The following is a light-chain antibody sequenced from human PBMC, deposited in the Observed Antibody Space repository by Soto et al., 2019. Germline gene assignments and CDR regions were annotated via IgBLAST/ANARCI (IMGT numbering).Light chain of an antibody. CDR2: GAS. V-gene: IGKV3-20*01. CDR1: QSVSSSY. Sequence: EIVLTQSPGTLSLSPGESATLSCRASQSVSSSYLAWYQQKPGQAPRLLIYGASSRATGIPDRFSGSGSGTDVTLTISRLEPEYFAMYYCQQYGSSPRTFGQGTKVEIK. CDR3: QQYGSSPRT. J-gene: IGKJ1*01.